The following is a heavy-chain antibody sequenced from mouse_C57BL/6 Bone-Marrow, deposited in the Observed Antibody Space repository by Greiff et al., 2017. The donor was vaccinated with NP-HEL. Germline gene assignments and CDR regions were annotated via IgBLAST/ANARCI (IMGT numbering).Heavy chain of an antibody. D-gene: IGHD2-5*01. J-gene: IGHJ3*01. Sequence: VHVKQSGAELVRPGSSVKMSCKTSGYTFTSYGINWVKQRPGQGLEWIGYIYIGNGYTEYNEKFKGKATLTSDTSSSTAYMQLSSLTSEDSAIYFCARETYYSNYVRLFAYWGQGTLVTVSA. CDR1: GYTFTSYG. V-gene: IGHV1-58*01. CDR3: ARETYYSNYVRLFAY. CDR2: IYIGNGYT.